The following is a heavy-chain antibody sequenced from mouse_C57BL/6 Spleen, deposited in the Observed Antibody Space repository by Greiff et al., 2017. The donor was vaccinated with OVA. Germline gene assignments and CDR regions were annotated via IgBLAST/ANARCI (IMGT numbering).Heavy chain of an antibody. Sequence: VQLQQSGPELVKPGASVKISCKASGYAFSSSWMNWVKQRPGKGLEWIGRIYPGDGDTNYNGKFKGKATLTADKSSSTAYMQLSSLTSEDSAVYFCARDGNYEKYFDVWGTGTTATVSS. CDR2: IYPGDGDT. CDR3: ARDGNYEKYFDV. D-gene: IGHD2-1*01. CDR1: GYAFSSSW. J-gene: IGHJ1*03. V-gene: IGHV1-82*01.